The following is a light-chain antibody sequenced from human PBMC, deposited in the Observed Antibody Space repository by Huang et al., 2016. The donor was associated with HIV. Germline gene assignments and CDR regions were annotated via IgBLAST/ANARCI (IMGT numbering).Light chain of an antibody. CDR2: AAS. CDR1: QDIGNF. Sequence: IQMTQSPASLSASTGGRVTLTCRASQDIGNFVAWFQQKPGKVPRVLIYAASRLQAGVPSRFSGRGSGTDFTLTITNCQAEDIATYYCQRYDIAPRAFGQGTKVDLK. V-gene: IGKV1-27*01. CDR3: QRYDIAPRA. J-gene: IGKJ1*01.